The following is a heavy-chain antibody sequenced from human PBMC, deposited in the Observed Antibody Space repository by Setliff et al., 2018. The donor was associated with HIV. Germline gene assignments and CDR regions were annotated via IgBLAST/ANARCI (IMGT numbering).Heavy chain of an antibody. CDR1: RFVFNNDW. J-gene: IGHJ6*02. V-gene: IGHV3-7*01. Sequence: GGSLRLSCAASRFVFNNDWMCWVRQAPGKGLEWVANIGQDGSEKNYVDSVKGRFTISRDNAKNSMDLQMNRLRAEDTAIYYCARKLRPGHGVDVWGQGTTVTVSS. CDR2: IGQDGSEK. CDR3: ARKLRPGHGVDV. D-gene: IGHD3-10*01.